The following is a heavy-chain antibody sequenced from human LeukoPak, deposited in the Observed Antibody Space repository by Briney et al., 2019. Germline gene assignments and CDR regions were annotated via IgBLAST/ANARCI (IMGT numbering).Heavy chain of an antibody. D-gene: IGHD6-19*01. CDR2: IYYSGST. Sequence: SETLSLTCTVSGGSISSYYWSWIRQPPGKGLEWIGYIYYSGSTNYNPSLKSRVTISVDTSKNQFSLKLSSVTAADTAVYYCARGPRHTAWSSGWYYWYFDLWGRGTLVTVSS. CDR1: GGSISSYY. V-gene: IGHV4-59*01. J-gene: IGHJ2*01. CDR3: ARGPRHTAWSSGWYYWYFDL.